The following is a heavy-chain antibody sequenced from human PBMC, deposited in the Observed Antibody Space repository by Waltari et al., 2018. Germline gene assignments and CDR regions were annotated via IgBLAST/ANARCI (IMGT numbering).Heavy chain of an antibody. Sequence: QVQLQESGPGLVKPSETLSLTCTVSGGSVSSGSYYWSWIRQPPGKGLEWIGYIYYSGSTNYNPSLKSRVTISVDTSKNQFSLKLSSVTAADTAVYYCAREESGDAFDIWGQGTMVTVSS. CDR2: IYYSGST. CDR1: GGSVSSGSYY. V-gene: IGHV4-61*01. D-gene: IGHD3-10*01. CDR3: AREESGDAFDI. J-gene: IGHJ3*02.